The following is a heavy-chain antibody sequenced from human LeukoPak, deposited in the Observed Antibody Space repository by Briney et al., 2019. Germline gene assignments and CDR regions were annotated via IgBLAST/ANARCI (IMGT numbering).Heavy chain of an antibody. CDR1: GFTFSSYG. D-gene: IGHD3-10*01. Sequence: GRSLRLSCAASGFTFSSYGMHWVRQAPGKGLEWVAVISYDGSNKYYADSVKGRFTISRDNSKNTLYLQMNGLRAEDTAVYYCAKGAAYYGSGSWYYFDYWGQGTLVTVSS. CDR2: ISYDGSNK. J-gene: IGHJ4*02. V-gene: IGHV3-30*18. CDR3: AKGAAYYGSGSWYYFDY.